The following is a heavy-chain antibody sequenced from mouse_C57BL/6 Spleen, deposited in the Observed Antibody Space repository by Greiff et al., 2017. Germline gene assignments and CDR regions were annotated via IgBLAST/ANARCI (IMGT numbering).Heavy chain of an antibody. CDR3: ARPYYSNVYFDY. CDR2: ISSGGSYT. CDR1: GFTFSSYG. J-gene: IGHJ2*01. D-gene: IGHD2-5*01. V-gene: IGHV5-6*01. Sequence: EVQLVESGGDLVKPGGSLKLSCAASGFTFSSYGMSWVRPTPDKRLEWVATISSGGSYTYYPASVKGRFTISRDNAKNTLYLPMSSLKSEDTAMYYCARPYYSNVYFDYWGQGTTLTVSS.